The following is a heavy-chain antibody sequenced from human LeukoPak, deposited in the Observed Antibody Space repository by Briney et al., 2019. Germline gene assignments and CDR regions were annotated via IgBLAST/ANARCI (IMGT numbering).Heavy chain of an antibody. J-gene: IGHJ4*02. Sequence: ASVKVSCKASGYTFTSYGISWVRQAPGQGLEWMGWISAYNGNTNYAQKLQGRVTMTTDTSTSTAYVELRSLRSDDTAVYYCAGGEGELYYDILTGYYALGYWGQGTLVTVSS. D-gene: IGHD3-9*01. CDR3: AGGEGELYYDILTGYYALGY. V-gene: IGHV1-18*01. CDR2: ISAYNGNT. CDR1: GYTFTSYG.